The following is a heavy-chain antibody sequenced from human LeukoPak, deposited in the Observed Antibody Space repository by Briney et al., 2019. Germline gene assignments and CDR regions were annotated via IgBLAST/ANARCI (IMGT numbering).Heavy chain of an antibody. CDR2: IYYSGST. CDR1: GGSISSYY. D-gene: IGHD3-22*01. J-gene: IGHJ3*02. V-gene: IGHV4-59*01. CDR3: ARRSYDDAFDI. Sequence: SETLSLTCTVSGGSISSYYWSWIRQPPGKGLEWIGYIYYSGSTNYNPSLKSRVTISVDTSKNQFSLKLSSVTAADTAVYYCARRSYDDAFDIWGQGTMVIVSS.